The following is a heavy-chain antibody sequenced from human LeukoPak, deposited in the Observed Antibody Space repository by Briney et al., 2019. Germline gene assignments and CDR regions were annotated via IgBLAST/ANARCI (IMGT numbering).Heavy chain of an antibody. CDR1: GSTFSSYT. CDR2: IIPILGIA. CDR3: ARDSSGWYGNWFDP. J-gene: IGHJ5*02. D-gene: IGHD6-19*01. Sequence: SVKVSCKASGSTFSSYTISWVRQAPGQGLEWMGRIIPILGIANYAQKFQGRVAITADKSTSTAYMELSSLRSEDTAVYYCARDSSGWYGNWFDPWGQGTLVTVSS. V-gene: IGHV1-69*04.